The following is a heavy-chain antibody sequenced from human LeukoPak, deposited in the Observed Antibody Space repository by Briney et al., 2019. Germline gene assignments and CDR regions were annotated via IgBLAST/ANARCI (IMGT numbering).Heavy chain of an antibody. D-gene: IGHD5-24*01. Sequence: TPSETLSLTCTVSGGSISSSSYYWGWIRQPPGKGLEWIGSIYYSGSTNYNPSLKSRVTISVDTSKNQFSLKLSSVTAADTAVYYCARGRDTVNGEYYFDYWGQGTLVTVSS. CDR3: ARGRDTVNGEYYFDY. J-gene: IGHJ4*02. CDR1: GGSISSSSYY. V-gene: IGHV4-39*07. CDR2: IYYSGST.